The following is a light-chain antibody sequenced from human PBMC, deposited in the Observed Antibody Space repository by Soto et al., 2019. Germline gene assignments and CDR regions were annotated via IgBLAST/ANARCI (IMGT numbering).Light chain of an antibody. V-gene: IGLV2-14*01. CDR3: SSYTTSAPYV. Sequence: LTQPASVSGSPGQSITISCTGTSSDVGAYNFVSWYQHHPGRAPKLIIYEVTIRPSGVSNRFSGSKSGNTASLTISGLQAEDEADYYCSSYTTSAPYVFGSGTKVTVL. CDR2: EVT. CDR1: SSDVGAYNF. J-gene: IGLJ1*01.